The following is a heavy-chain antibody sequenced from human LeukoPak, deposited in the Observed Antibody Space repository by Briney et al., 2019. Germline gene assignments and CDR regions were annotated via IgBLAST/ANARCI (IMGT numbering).Heavy chain of an antibody. V-gene: IGHV3-21*01. J-gene: IGHJ3*02. CDR2: IDTSSRYI. Sequence: GGSLRLSCAASGFTFSRHSMNWVRQAPGKGLEWVSSIDTSSRYIYYADSVKGRFTISRDNSKNTLYLQMNSLRAEDTAVYYCAREQLELAFDIWGQGTMVTVSS. CDR3: AREQLELAFDI. D-gene: IGHD1-1*01. CDR1: GFTFSRHS.